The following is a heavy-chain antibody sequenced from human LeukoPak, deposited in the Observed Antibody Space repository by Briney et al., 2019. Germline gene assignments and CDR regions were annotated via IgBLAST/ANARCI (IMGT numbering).Heavy chain of an antibody. D-gene: IGHD3-10*01. CDR1: GGTFSSYA. CDR2: ISTNTGNP. J-gene: IGHJ3*02. V-gene: IGHV7-4-1*02. CDR3: ARPSRGIGGAFDI. Sequence: ASVKVSCKASGGTFSSYAISWVRQAPGQGLEWMGWISTNTGNPTYAQGFTGRFVFSLDTSVSTAYLQISSLKAEDTAVYYCARPSRGIGGAFDIWGQGTMVTVSS.